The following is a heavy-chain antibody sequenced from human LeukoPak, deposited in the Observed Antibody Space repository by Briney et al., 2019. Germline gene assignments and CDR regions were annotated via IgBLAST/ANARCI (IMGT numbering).Heavy chain of an antibody. J-gene: IGHJ5*02. V-gene: IGHV1-8*01. CDR3: ARELELPGWFDP. CDR1: GYTFTSYD. D-gene: IGHD1-7*01. Sequence: ASVKVSCKASGYTFTSYDISWVRQATGQGLEWMGWMNPNSGNTGYAQKFQGRVTMTRDTSINTAYMELSSLRSEDTAVYYCARELELPGWFDPWGQGTLVTVSS. CDR2: MNPNSGNT.